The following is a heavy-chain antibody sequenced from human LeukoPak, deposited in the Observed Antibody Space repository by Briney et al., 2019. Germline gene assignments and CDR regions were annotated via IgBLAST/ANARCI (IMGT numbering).Heavy chain of an antibody. V-gene: IGHV4-38-2*01. CDR1: GYSISSGYY. Sequence: KPSETLSLTCAVSGYSISSGYYWGCIRHPPPKELEWIGSIYHSGSTYYNPSLKSRVTISVDTSKNQFSLELTSVTAADTAVYYCARHGENPTPEYYYYYYMDVWGKGTTVTVSS. D-gene: IGHD1-14*01. CDR2: IYHSGST. J-gene: IGHJ6*03. CDR3: ARHGENPTPEYYYYYYMDV.